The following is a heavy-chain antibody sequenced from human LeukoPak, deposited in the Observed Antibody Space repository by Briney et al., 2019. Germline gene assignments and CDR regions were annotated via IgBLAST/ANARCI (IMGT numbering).Heavy chain of an antibody. J-gene: IGHJ2*01. CDR3: ARGAAVAGSYWYFDL. V-gene: IGHV4-34*01. Sequence: PSETLSLTCAVYGGSFSGYYWSWIRQPPGKGLEWIGEINHSGSTNYNPALKSRVTISVDTSKNQFSLKLSSVTAADTAVYYCARGAAVAGSYWYFDLWGRGTPVTVSS. CDR2: INHSGST. D-gene: IGHD6-19*01. CDR1: GGSFSGYY.